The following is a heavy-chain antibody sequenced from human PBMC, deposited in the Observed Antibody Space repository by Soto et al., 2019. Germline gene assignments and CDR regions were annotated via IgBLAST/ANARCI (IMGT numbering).Heavy chain of an antibody. V-gene: IGHV3-30*18. CDR2: ISYDGSNK. CDR3: AKLEYQYSSSSVGNFYYYGMDV. J-gene: IGHJ6*02. Sequence: GGSLRLSCAASGFTFSSYGMHWVRQAPGKGLEWVAVISYDGSNKYYADSVKGRFTISRDNSKNTLHLQMNSLRAEDTAVYYCAKLEYQYSSSSVGNFYYYGMDVWGQGTTVTVSS. CDR1: GFTFSSYG. D-gene: IGHD6-6*01.